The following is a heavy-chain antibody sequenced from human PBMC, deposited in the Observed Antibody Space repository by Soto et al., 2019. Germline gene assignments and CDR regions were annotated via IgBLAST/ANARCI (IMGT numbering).Heavy chain of an antibody. J-gene: IGHJ4*02. CDR2: IYYSGRT. Sequence: SETLSLTCNVSGGSIRDYFWTWIRQPPGKGLEWIGYIYYSGRTHYNPSLKSRVSISVDTSKNHFSLQLRSVTAADTAVYYCARVGGDDFGDSGGFDYWGQITLVTVSS. CDR1: GGSIRDYF. V-gene: IGHV4-59*01. CDR3: ARVGGDDFGDSGGFDY. D-gene: IGHD4-17*01.